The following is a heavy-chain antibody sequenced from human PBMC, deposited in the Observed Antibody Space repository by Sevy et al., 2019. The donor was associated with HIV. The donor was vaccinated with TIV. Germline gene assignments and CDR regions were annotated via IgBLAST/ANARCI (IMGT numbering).Heavy chain of an antibody. V-gene: IGHV4-30-4*01. CDR2: IYCSGST. J-gene: IGHJ4*02. CDR3: ARAGYCGGDCSFDY. CDR1: GGSISSGDYY. Sequence: SETLSLTCTVSGGSISSGDYYWNWIRQPPGKGLEWIGYIYCSGSTYYNPSLKSRATISVDTSKNQFSLWLSSVTAADTAVYYCARAGYCGGDCSFDYWGQGTLVTVSS. D-gene: IGHD2-21*02.